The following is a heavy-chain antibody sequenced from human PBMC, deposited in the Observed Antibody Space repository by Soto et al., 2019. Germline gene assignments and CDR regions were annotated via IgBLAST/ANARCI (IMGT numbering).Heavy chain of an antibody. CDR3: ARTSEAATAGAYYYGMDV. CDR1: GGTFSTYA. V-gene: IGHV1-69*13. J-gene: IGHJ6*02. D-gene: IGHD2-21*02. Sequence: SVKVSCKVSGGTFSTYAINWVRQAPGQGLEWMGGIIPIFGTANYAHKFQGRVTITADESTSTAYMELSSLRSEDTAVYYCARTSEAATAGAYYYGMDVWGQGTTVTVSS. CDR2: IIPIFGTA.